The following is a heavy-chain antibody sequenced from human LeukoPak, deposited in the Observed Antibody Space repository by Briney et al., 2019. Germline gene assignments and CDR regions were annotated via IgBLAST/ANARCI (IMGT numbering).Heavy chain of an antibody. D-gene: IGHD6-19*01. CDR1: GDSISRGAYF. J-gene: IGHJ4*02. Sequence: SETLSLTCTVSGDSISRGAYFWGWVRQPPGKGLEWIGTINYSGSTYYSPSLRSRVTISEDASKNFFSLKLSSVTAADTAVYFCARPNSGWYFDYWGQGTLVAVSS. CDR3: ARPNSGWYFDY. CDR2: INYSGST. V-gene: IGHV4-39*01.